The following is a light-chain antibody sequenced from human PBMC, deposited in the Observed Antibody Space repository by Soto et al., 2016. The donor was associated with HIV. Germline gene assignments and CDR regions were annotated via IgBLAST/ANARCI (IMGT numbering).Light chain of an antibody. CDR2: AAP. CDR1: QSISNN. J-gene: IGKJ4*01. CDR3: QQTYSIPLT. Sequence: DIQMTQSPSSLSASVGDTVTITCRASQSISNNLNWFQQKAQKAPKLLIYAAPSLESGVPSRFSGSGSGTDFSFTISSMQPEDFATYYCQQTYSIPLTFGGGTKVEIK. V-gene: IGKV1-39*01.